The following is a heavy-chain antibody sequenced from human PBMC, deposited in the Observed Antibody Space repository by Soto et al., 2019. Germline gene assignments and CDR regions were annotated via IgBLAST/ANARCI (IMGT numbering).Heavy chain of an antibody. V-gene: IGHV4-59*08. CDR2: IYYVGTT. Sequence: SETLSLTCTVSGGSFSPNYWSWLRQPPGKLWGCVLYIYYVGTTVYNPSFKGRVAISLEPSKSLFSLGLSFVPAADTAVYYCARLGEFSQSLDPWGPGTLVTVSS. D-gene: IGHD2-21*01. CDR1: GGSFSPNY. J-gene: IGHJ5*02. CDR3: ARLGEFSQSLDP.